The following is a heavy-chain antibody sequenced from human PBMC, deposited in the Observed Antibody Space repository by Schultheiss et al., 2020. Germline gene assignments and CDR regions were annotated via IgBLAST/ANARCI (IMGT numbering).Heavy chain of an antibody. J-gene: IGHJ3*02. D-gene: IGHD4-17*01. CDR3: AKDRGLLYGFDI. V-gene: IGHV3-30*02. Sequence: WGSLRLSCAASGFTFSSYTMHWVRQAPGKGLEWVAVIWYDGSNKYYADSVKGRFTISRDNSKNTLYLQMNSLRAEDTAVYYCAKDRGLLYGFDIWGQGTMVTVSS. CDR1: GFTFSSYT. CDR2: IWYDGSNK.